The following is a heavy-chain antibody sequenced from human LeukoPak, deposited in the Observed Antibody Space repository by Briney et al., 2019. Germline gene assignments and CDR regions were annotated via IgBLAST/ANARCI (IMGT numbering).Heavy chain of an antibody. CDR1: GFTFSSYA. J-gene: IGHJ4*02. V-gene: IGHV3-23*01. CDR2: ISGSGGST. CDR3: AKSRPLRFLEWLFFDY. D-gene: IGHD3-3*01. Sequence: GGSLRLSCAASGFTFSSYAMSWVRQAPGKGLEWVSAISGSGGSTYYADSAKGRFTISRDNSKNTLYLQMNSLRAEDTAVYYCAKSRPLRFLEWLFFDYWGQGTLVTVSS.